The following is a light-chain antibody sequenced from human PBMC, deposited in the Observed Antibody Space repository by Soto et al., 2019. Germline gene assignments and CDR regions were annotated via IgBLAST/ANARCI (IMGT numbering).Light chain of an antibody. J-gene: IGKJ2*01. V-gene: IGKV3-15*01. CDR1: QSVRSD. CDR2: DAS. Sequence: EIVMTQSPATLSVSPGERATPSCRASQSVRSDLAWYQQKPGQAPRLLIYDASTRVTGIPARFSGSGSGTDFTLTISSLQSEDFAIYYCQQYNNWPPYTFGQGTKVDIK. CDR3: QQYNNWPPYT.